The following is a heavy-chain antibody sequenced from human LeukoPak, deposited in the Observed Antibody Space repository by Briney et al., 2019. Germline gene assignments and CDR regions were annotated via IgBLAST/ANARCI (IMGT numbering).Heavy chain of an antibody. CDR3: ARDQGIFDY. CDR1: GFTFSTYG. CDR2: VSYDGSDK. V-gene: IGHV3-30*03. J-gene: IGHJ4*02. Sequence: SGGSLRLSCEASGFTFSTYGMHWVRQAPGKGLEWVAGVSYDGSDKYYPDSVKGRFSISRDNSKNSLYLQMNSLRDEDSAVYYCARDQGIFDYWGQGTLVTVSS.